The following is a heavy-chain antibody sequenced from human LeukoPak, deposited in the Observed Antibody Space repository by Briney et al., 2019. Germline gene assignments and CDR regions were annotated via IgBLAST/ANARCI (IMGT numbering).Heavy chain of an antibody. V-gene: IGHV1-2*02. D-gene: IGHD6-19*01. J-gene: IGHJ4*02. Sequence: VASVKVSCKASGFTFTDYYIHWVRQAPGQGLEWMGWINPNSDDTRYAQKFQGRVTMTRDTSISTAYMEVSRLRSDDTAVYYCARDRSSGWSDLDYWGQGTLVTVSS. CDR2: INPNSDDT. CDR3: ARDRSSGWSDLDY. CDR1: GFTFTDYY.